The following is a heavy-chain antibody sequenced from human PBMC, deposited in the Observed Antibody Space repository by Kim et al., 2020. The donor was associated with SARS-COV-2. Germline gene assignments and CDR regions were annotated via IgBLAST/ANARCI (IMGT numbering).Heavy chain of an antibody. V-gene: IGHV3-48*02. D-gene: IGHD3-10*01. CDR2: ITSSSNRI. J-gene: IGHJ2*01. Sequence: GGSLRLSCAASRFTFTSYDMNWVRQAPGKGLEWISFITSSSNRIHYADSVKGRFTISRDNAKNSLYLQMDSLRDEDTAVYYCARETGSASLRYFDLWGRGTLVTVSS. CDR1: RFTFTSYD. CDR3: ARETGSASLRYFDL.